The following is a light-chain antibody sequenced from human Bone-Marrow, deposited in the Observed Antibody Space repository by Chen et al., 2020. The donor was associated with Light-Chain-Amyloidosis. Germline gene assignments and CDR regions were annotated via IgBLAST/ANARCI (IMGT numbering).Light chain of an antibody. CDR2: DDS. CDR3: QVWDRGSDRPV. V-gene: IGLV3-21*02. J-gene: IGLJ3*02. CDR1: NIGSTG. Sequence: SYVLTQPSSVSVAPGQTATIACGGNNIGSTGVHWYQQTPGQAPLLVVYDDSDRPSGIPERLAGSNSGNTAPLTIIRVEAGDEADYYCQVWDRGSDRPVFGGGTKLTVL.